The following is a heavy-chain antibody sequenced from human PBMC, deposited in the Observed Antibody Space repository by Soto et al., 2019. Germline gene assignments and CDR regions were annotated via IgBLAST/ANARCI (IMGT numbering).Heavy chain of an antibody. CDR1: GFTFSDFW. D-gene: IGHD2-21*01. J-gene: IGHJ6*03. V-gene: IGHV3-74*01. CDR3: TREAKGAYYVDV. CDR2: IKSDGGSI. Sequence: EVQLVESGGGLVQPGGSLRLSCAASGFTFSDFWLHWVRQTPGKGLVWVSRIKSDGGSINYADSVKGRFTISRDNAKNTVYLQMDSLRADDRAVYYCTREAKGAYYVDVWGKGTTVTVSS.